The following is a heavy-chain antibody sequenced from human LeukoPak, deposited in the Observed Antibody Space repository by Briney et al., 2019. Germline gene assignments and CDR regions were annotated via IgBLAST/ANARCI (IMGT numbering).Heavy chain of an antibody. J-gene: IGHJ6*02. Sequence: GGSLRLSCPASGFTFSSYAMSWVRQAPGKGLEWVSAISGSGRSTYYADSVKGRFAISRDNSKNTLYLQMNSLRAEDTAVYYCAHSGSGSYYYGMDVWGQGTTVTVSS. CDR1: GFTFSSYA. V-gene: IGHV3-23*01. CDR3: AHSGSGSYYYGMDV. D-gene: IGHD3-10*01. CDR2: ISGSGRST.